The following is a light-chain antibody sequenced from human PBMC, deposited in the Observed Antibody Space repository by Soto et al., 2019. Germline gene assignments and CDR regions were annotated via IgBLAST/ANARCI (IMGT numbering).Light chain of an antibody. CDR2: KAS. CDR3: QQYQIYWT. V-gene: IGKV1-5*03. J-gene: IGKJ1*01. Sequence: DIQMTQSPSTLSASVGDRVTITCRASQSISTWLAWYQQKPGQAPKLLIYKASSLESGVPSRFSGSGSGTDFTLTLSSLQPDDFATYYCQQYQIYWTFGQGTKVEIK. CDR1: QSISTW.